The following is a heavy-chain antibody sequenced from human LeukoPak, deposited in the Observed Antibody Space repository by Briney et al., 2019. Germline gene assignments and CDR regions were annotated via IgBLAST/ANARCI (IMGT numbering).Heavy chain of an antibody. Sequence: PGGSLRLSCAASGFTFDDYGMRWVPQAPGKGLGCVSGIKWNGGNKAYADSVKGRFTISRDNAKNSLYLQMNSLRAEDTALYYCARDRTYGEGYFDYWGQGTLVTVSS. CDR1: GFTFDDYG. J-gene: IGHJ4*02. CDR3: ARDRTYGEGYFDY. V-gene: IGHV3-20*04. CDR2: IKWNGGNK. D-gene: IGHD4-17*01.